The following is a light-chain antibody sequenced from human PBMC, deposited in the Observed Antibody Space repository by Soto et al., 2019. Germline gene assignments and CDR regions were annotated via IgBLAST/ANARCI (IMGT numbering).Light chain of an antibody. Sequence: EIVLTQPPGTLSLSPGERATLSCRTSQSVSSSYLAWYQQKPGQAPRLLIYGASSRATGIPDSFSGSGSGTDFTLTISRREPDDISAYYCQQYGGSHPYTFGQGTKLEIK. CDR1: QSVSSSY. V-gene: IGKV3-20*01. CDR2: GAS. J-gene: IGKJ2*01. CDR3: QQYGGSHPYT.